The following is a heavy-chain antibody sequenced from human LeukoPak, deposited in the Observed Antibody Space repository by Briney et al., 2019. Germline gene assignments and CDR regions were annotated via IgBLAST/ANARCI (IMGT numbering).Heavy chain of an antibody. CDR1: GFTFSSYV. CDR3: ARGDTALVDYYYYMDV. J-gene: IGHJ6*03. V-gene: IGHV3-30*04. CDR2: ISYDGSNE. D-gene: IGHD5-18*01. Sequence: GGSLRLSCAASGFTFSSYVMHWVRQAPGKGLEWVALISYDGSNEYYADSVKGRFTISRDNSKNTLYLQMNSLRAEDTAVYYCARGDTALVDYYYYMDVWGKGTTVTISS.